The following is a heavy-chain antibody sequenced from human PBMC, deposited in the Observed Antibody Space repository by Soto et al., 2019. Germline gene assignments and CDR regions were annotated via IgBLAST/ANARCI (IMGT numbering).Heavy chain of an antibody. CDR3: AGVAGTEDAFDI. V-gene: IGHV1-45*02. CDR1: GYTFTYRY. D-gene: IGHD6-19*01. CDR2: ITPFNGNT. Sequence: ASVKVSCKASGYTFTYRYLHWVRQAPGQALEWMGWITPFNGNTNYAQKFQDRVTITRDRSMSTAYMELSSLRSEDTAMYYCAGVAGTEDAFDIWGQGTMVTVSS. J-gene: IGHJ3*02.